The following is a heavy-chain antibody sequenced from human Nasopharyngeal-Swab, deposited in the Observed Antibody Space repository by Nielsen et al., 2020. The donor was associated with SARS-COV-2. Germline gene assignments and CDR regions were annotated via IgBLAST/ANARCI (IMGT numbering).Heavy chain of an antibody. J-gene: IGHJ4*02. CDR2: IYYNGNT. CDR1: GDSIAYSTFY. D-gene: IGHD6-13*01. V-gene: IGHV4-39*01. Sequence: GSLRLSCTVSGDSIAYSTFYWGWIRQPPGKGLEWIGNIYYNGNTYQNPSLKSRLTISVDKSKNQFSLQLSSVTAADTAVYYCGRSSSWYYFDYWAQGTQVTVSS. CDR3: GRSSSWYYFDY.